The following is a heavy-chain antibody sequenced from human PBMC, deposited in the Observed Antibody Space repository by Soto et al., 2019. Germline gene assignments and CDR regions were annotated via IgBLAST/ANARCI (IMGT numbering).Heavy chain of an antibody. Sequence: SVKVSCKASGYTFTSYAISWVRQAPGQGLEWMGGIIPIFGTANYAQKFQGRVTITADESTSTAYMELSSLRSEDTAVYYCARDSGPGGGPFDYWGQGTLVTVSS. CDR1: GYTFTSYA. V-gene: IGHV1-69*13. CDR2: IIPIFGTA. D-gene: IGHD3-16*01. CDR3: ARDSGPGGGPFDY. J-gene: IGHJ4*02.